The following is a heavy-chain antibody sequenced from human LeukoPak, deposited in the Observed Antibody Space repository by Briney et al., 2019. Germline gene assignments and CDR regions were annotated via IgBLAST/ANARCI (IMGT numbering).Heavy chain of an antibody. Sequence: ASVKVSCKASGYTFTSYGISWVRQAPGQGLEWMGWISAYNGNTNYAQKLQGRVTMTTDTSTSTAYMELRSLRSDDTAVYYCARRGRYYYDSSGYSDYWGQGTLVTVSS. CDR2: ISAYNGNT. V-gene: IGHV1-18*01. D-gene: IGHD3-22*01. CDR1: GYTFTSYG. J-gene: IGHJ4*02. CDR3: ARRGRYYYDSSGYSDY.